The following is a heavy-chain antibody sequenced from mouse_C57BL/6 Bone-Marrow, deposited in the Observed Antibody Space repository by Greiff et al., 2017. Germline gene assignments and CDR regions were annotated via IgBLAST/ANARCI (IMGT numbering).Heavy chain of an antibody. CDR1: GYTFTSYW. V-gene: IGHV1-64*01. CDR3: ARSGNYGSSSWFAF. D-gene: IGHD1-1*01. Sequence: QVQLQQPGAELVKPGASVKLSCKASGYTFTSYWMHWVKQRPGQGLEWIGMIHPNSGSTNYNEKFKSKATLTVDKSSSTAYMQLSILTSEDSAVYYGARSGNYGSSSWFAFWGKGTMVTVSA. J-gene: IGHJ3*01. CDR2: IHPNSGST.